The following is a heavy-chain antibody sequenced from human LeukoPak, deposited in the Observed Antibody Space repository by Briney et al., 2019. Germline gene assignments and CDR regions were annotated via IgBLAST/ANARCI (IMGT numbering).Heavy chain of an antibody. D-gene: IGHD2-15*01. CDR1: GGSISSGGYY. J-gene: IGHJ4*02. V-gene: IGHV4-31*03. Sequence: SETLSLTCTVSGGSISSGGYYWSWIRQQPGEGLEWIGYIYYSGSTFYNPSLQSRVTISIDTSKNQFSLNLSSVTAADTAVYYCARGYCSGGSCYVGGFDYWAREPWSPSPQ. CDR3: ARGYCSGGSCYVGGFDY. CDR2: IYYSGST.